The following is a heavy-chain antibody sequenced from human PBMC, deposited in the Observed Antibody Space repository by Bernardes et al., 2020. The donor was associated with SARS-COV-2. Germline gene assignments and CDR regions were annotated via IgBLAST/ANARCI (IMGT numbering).Heavy chain of an antibody. CDR2: IRPSGDDI. D-gene: IGHD7-27*01. CDR3: ARDENWASDY. V-gene: IGHV3-21*05. J-gene: IGHJ4*02. CDR1: GFTFSRYS. Sequence: GGSLRLSCAASGFTFSRYSLNWVRQAPGMGLEWLSHIRPSGDDIYVAESVKGQFTISRDNAKNTMYLLMSSLRVEDTAVYFCARDENWASDYWGQGTLVTVSS.